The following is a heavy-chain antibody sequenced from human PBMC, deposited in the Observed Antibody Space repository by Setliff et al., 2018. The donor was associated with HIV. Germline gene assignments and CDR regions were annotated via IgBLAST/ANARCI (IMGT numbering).Heavy chain of an antibody. J-gene: IGHJ4*02. CDR2: IYTTGST. CDR3: ARGLNYYGSGSYLPLGY. Sequence: PSETLSLTCTVSGDSISNYYWSWVRQPPGKGLEWIGYIYTTGSTNYNPSLKSRVTISKDTSKNQISLKLRSVTAADTAVCYCARGLNYYGSGSYLPLGYWGQGTLVTVSS. D-gene: IGHD3-10*01. V-gene: IGHV4-4*09. CDR1: GDSISNYY.